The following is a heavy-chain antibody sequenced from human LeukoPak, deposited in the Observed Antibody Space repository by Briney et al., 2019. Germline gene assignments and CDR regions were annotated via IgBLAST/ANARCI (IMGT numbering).Heavy chain of an antibody. CDR2: IIPIFGTA. V-gene: IGHV1-69*13. J-gene: IGHJ6*02. CDR3: ARDKVYLKEANYHYYGMDV. Sequence: SVKVSCKASGGTFSSYAISWVRQAPGQGLEWMGGIIPIFGTANYAQKFQGRVTITADESTSTAYMELSSLRSEDTAVYYCARDKVYLKEANYHYYGMDVWGQGTTVTVSS. CDR1: GGTFSSYA. D-gene: IGHD5/OR15-5a*01.